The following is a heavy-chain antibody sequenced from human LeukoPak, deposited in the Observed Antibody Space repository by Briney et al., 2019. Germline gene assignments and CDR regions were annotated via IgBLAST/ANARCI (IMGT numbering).Heavy chain of an antibody. J-gene: IGHJ4*02. V-gene: IGHV3-15*07. CDR2: IKPKTDGETT. CDR1: GFSFSSYG. Sequence: GGSLRLSCAASGFSFSSYGMHWVRQAPGKGLEWVGRIKPKTDGETTEYAAPVKDRFSISRDDSKSMMYLQMNSLKTEDTAVYYCITPLPYSAQGGQGTLVTVSS. CDR3: ITPLPYSAQ. D-gene: IGHD2-21*01.